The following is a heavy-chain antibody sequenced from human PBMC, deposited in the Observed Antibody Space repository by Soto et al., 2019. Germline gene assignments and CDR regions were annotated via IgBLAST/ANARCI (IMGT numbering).Heavy chain of an antibody. CDR1: GFTFNNYA. V-gene: IGHV3-23*01. J-gene: IGHJ4*02. Sequence: EVQLLESGGGLVQPGESLRLSCAGSGFTFNNYAMTWVRQAPGKGPEWVSAISGGDDTTYYADSVKGRFTISRDNSKNTLYLQMNSLRAEDTAVYYCAKHGPQYSSSLTHYWGQGTLVTVSS. D-gene: IGHD6-13*01. CDR2: ISGGDDTT. CDR3: AKHGPQYSSSLTHY.